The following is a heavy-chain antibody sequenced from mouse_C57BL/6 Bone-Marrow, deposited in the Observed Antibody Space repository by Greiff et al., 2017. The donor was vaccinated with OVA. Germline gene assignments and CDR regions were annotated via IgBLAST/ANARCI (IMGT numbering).Heavy chain of an antibody. D-gene: IGHD2-3*01. V-gene: IGHV15-2*01. J-gene: IGHJ2*01. CDR3: ARLRWLLNPFDY. CDR1: ASEVFPIAY. Sequence: VQLQQSGSELRSPGSSVKLSCKDFASEVFPIAYMSWVRQKPGHGFEWIGGILPSIGRTIYGEKFEDKATLDADTLSNTAYLELNSLTSEDSAIYYCARLRWLLNPFDYWGQGTTLTVSS. CDR2: ILPSIGRT.